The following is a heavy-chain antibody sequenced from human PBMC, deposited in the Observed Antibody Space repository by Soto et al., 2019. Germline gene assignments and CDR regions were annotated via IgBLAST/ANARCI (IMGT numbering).Heavy chain of an antibody. J-gene: IGHJ4*02. CDR3: ATAPNLYFDN. CDR2: ISYDGYNK. V-gene: IGHV3-30*03. Sequence: ESGGGVVQPGRSLRLSCAASGFTFSTYGMHWVRQAPGKGPEWVALISYDGYNKYYGDSVKGRFTISRDNSKNTVYLQMDSLRVEDMAMYYCATAPNLYFDNWGQGALVTVSS. CDR1: GFTFSTYG.